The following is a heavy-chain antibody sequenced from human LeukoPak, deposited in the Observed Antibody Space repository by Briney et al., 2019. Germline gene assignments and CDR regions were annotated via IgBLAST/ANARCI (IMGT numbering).Heavy chain of an antibody. CDR2: FYYTGSA. V-gene: IGHV4-59*01. CDR3: AQSSGRYLDN. J-gene: IGHJ4*02. CDR1: GDSSSNNY. Sequence: SETLSLTCTVSGDSSSNNYWTWIRQSPGKGLEWIGYFYYTGSANYNPSLQSRVTMSVDTSKNQFSLELSSVTSADTAVYYCAQSSGRYLDNWGQGILVTVSS. D-gene: IGHD6-19*01.